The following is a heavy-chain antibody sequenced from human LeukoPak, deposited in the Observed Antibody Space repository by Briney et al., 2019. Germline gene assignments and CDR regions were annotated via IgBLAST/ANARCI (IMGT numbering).Heavy chain of an antibody. V-gene: IGHV4-59*01. J-gene: IGHJ4*02. CDR1: GGSISSYY. CDR3: ARGYSSSWIFDY. Sequence: RSSETLPLTCTVSGGSISSYYWSWIRQPPGKGLEWIGYIYYSGSTNYNPSLKSRVTISVDTSKNQFSLKLSSVTAADTAVYYCARGYSSSWIFDYWGQGTLVTVSS. D-gene: IGHD6-13*01. CDR2: IYYSGST.